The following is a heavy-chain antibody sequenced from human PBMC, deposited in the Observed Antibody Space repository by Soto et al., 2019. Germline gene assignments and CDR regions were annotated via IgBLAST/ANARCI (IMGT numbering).Heavy chain of an antibody. J-gene: IGHJ4*02. CDR2: ISAYNGNT. D-gene: IGHD3-16*02. Sequence: QVQLVQSGAEVKKPGASVKVSCKASGYTFTSYGISWVRQAPGQGLEWMGWISAYNGNTNYAQKLQCRVTMTTATSTSTAYIELRSLRSDDTAVYYCARAPIVEGMITFGGVIVISYYFDYWGQGTLVTVSS. CDR3: ARAPIVEGMITFGGVIVISYYFDY. CDR1: GYTFTSYG. V-gene: IGHV1-18*01.